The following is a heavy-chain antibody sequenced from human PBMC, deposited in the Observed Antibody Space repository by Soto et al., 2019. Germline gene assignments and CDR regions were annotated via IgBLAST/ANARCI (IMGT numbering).Heavy chain of an antibody. CDR1: GFTFSNYG. V-gene: IGHV3-30-3*01. CDR2: ISYDGSNK. CDR3: ARGRDYLGGDFDY. J-gene: IGHJ4*02. D-gene: IGHD3-16*01. Sequence: QVQLVESGGCGVQPGRSLRLSCTASGFTFSNYGMHWVRKAPGKGLKWVAVISYDGSNKYYADSVKGRFTISRDNSKNTLYLQMNSLRAEDTALYYCARGRDYLGGDFDYWGQGTLVTVSS.